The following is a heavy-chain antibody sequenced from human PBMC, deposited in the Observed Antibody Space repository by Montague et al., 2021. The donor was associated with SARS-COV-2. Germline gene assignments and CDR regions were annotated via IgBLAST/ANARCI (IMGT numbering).Heavy chain of an antibody. CDR1: LFTLNTSGMC. D-gene: IGHD6-19*01. J-gene: IGHJ4*02. CDR2: IDWDDDK. V-gene: IGHV2-70*11. CDR3: ARTYAPSAVAVDY. Sequence: PALVKPTQTLTLTCTFSLFTLNTSGMCVSWIRQPPGKALEWLARIDWDDDKYYSTSLKTRLTIPKDTSNNQVVLTMTNMHPVDTATYYCARTYAPSAVAVDYWGQGTLVTVSS.